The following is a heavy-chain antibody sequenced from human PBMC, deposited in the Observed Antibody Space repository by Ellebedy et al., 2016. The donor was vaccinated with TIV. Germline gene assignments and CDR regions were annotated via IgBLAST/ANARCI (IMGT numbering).Heavy chain of an antibody. CDR2: IYYSGST. V-gene: IGHV4-39*07. J-gene: IGHJ4*02. D-gene: IGHD3-22*01. Sequence: MPSETLSLTCTVSGGSISSSSYSWGWIRQPPGKGLEWIGSIYYSGSTYYNPSLKSRVTISVDTSKNQFSLKLSSVTAADTAVYYCARGSDYYDSSGPSSPYSQFDYWGQGTLVTVSS. CDR1: GGSISSSSYS. CDR3: ARGSDYYDSSGPSSPYSQFDY.